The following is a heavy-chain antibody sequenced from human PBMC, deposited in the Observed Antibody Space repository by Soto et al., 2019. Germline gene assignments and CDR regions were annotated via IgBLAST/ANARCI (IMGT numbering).Heavy chain of an antibody. CDR1: GGSVSYKSYY. CDR2: VYYSGTT. D-gene: IGHD4-17*01. Sequence: SETLSLTCSVSGGSVSYKSYYWSWIRHPPGKRLEWIGYVYYSGTTNYNPSLKSRVTISVDLSKNRFSLRLSSVTTADTALYYCARTTAVPNTLRSRYFFDYWGQGTLVTVSS. V-gene: IGHV4-61*01. CDR3: ARTTAVPNTLRSRYFFDY. J-gene: IGHJ4*02.